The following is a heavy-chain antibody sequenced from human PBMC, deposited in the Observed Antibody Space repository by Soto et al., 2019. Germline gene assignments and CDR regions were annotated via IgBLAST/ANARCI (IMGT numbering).Heavy chain of an antibody. J-gene: IGHJ4*02. CDR2: ISWNSGNL. CDR1: GFTFDDYA. Sequence: EVQLVESGGGLVQPGRSLRLSCAASGFTFDDYAMHWVRQGPGKGLEWVSSISWNSGNLGYADSVKGRFTISRDNAKNTLYLQMNRLRGEDTALYDGAKGASTTVFAFNDYWGQGTLVNVSS. CDR3: AKGASTTVFAFNDY. D-gene: IGHD4-17*01. V-gene: IGHV3-9*01.